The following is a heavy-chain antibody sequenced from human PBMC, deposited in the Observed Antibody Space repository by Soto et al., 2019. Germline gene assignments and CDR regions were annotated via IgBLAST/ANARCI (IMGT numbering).Heavy chain of an antibody. CDR3: AREASENRGWYVY. D-gene: IGHD6-19*01. J-gene: IGHJ4*02. V-gene: IGHV1-69*01. Sequence: QVQLVQSGAEVKKPRSSVKVSCKASGGTFSSYAINWVRQAPGQGLEWMGGIIPIFGTANYAQKFQGRVTITADESTSTAYIELSSLRSEDTAVYYCAREASENRGWYVYWGQGTLVTVSS. CDR2: IIPIFGTA. CDR1: GGTFSSYA.